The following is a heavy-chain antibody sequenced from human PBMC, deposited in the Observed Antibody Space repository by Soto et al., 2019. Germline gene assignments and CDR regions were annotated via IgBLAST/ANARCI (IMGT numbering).Heavy chain of an antibody. CDR1: GDSVSSNNIA. J-gene: IGHJ4*02. V-gene: IGHV6-1*01. D-gene: IGHD7-27*01. CDR3: TISRELGRGFHY. CDR2: TYYRSKWYS. Sequence: QVQLQQSGPGLVKPSQTLSLTCAIFGDSVSSNNIAWNWIRQSPSRGLEWLGRTYYRSKWYSEYAPSVQSRIILSADTSITQVSLHLDSVTPVDTAVYYCTISRELGRGFHYCGQGTLVPVSS.